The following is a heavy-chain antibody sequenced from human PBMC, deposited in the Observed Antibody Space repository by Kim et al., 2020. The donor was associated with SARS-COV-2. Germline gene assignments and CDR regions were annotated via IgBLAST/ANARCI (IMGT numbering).Heavy chain of an antibody. CDR1: GFTFGDYA. CDR2: IRSKAYGGTT. D-gene: IGHD3-10*01. V-gene: IGHV3-49*04. J-gene: IGHJ6*02. CDR3: TSGSSGLLWFGELLSPTNYYYYGMDI. Sequence: GGSLRLSCTASGFTFGDYAMSWVRQAPGKGLEWVGFIRSKAYGGTTEYAASVKGRFTISRDDSKSIAYLQMNSLKTEDTAVYYCTSGSSGLLWFGELLSPTNYYYYGMDIWGQGTTVTVSS.